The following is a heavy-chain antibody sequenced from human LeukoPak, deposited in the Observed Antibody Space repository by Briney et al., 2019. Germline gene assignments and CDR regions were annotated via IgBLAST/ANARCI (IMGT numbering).Heavy chain of an antibody. D-gene: IGHD3-10*01. CDR1: GYTFASYD. V-gene: IGHV1-8*03. CDR2: MNPNSGNT. Sequence: ASVKVSCKASGYTFASYDINWVRQATGQGLEWMGWMNPNSGNTGYAQKFQGRVTITRNTSISTAYMELSSLRSEDTAVYYCARGSLTRGIHDYWGQGTLITVSP. CDR3: ARGSLTRGIHDY. J-gene: IGHJ4*02.